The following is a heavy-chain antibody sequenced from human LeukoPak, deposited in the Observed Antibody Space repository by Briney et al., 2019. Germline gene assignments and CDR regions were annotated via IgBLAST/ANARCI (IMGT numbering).Heavy chain of an antibody. V-gene: IGHV4-34*01. D-gene: IGHD3-22*01. J-gene: IGHJ3*02. CDR1: GGSFSGYY. CDR2: INHSGST. CDR3: ARERKWLGAFDI. Sequence: PSETLSLTCAVYGGSFSGYYWSWIRQPPGKGLEWIGEINHSGSTNYNPSLKSGVTISVDTSKNQFSLKLSSVTAADTAVYYCARERKWLGAFDIWGQGTMVTVSS.